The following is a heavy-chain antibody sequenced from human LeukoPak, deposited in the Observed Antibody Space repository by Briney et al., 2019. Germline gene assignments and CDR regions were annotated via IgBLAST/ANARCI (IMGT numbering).Heavy chain of an antibody. Sequence: QPGGSLRLSCAASGFTFSSYEMNWVRQAPGKGLEWVSYISSSGSTIYYADSVKGRFTISRDNAKNSLYLQMNSLRAEDTAVYYCARVRIAARAFDYWGQGTLVTVSS. CDR1: GFTFSSYE. D-gene: IGHD6-6*01. CDR3: ARVRIAARAFDY. J-gene: IGHJ4*02. V-gene: IGHV3-48*03. CDR2: ISSSGSTI.